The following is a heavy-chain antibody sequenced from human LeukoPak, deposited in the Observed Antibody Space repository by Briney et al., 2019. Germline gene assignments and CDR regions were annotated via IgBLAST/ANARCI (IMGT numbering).Heavy chain of an antibody. CDR2: ISAYNGNT. CDR1: GYTFTSYG. J-gene: IGHJ4*02. Sequence: ASVKVSCKASGYTFTSYGISWVRQAPGQGLEWMGWISAYNGNTNYAQKLQGRVTMTTVTSTSTAYMELRSLRSDDTAVYYCAREGPNYYGSASYYNFPLVFWGQGALVTVSS. D-gene: IGHD3-10*01. CDR3: AREGPNYYGSASYYNFPLVF. V-gene: IGHV1-18*01.